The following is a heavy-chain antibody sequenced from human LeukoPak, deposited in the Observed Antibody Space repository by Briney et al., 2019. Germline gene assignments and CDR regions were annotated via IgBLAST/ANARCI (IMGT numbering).Heavy chain of an antibody. D-gene: IGHD4-17*01. CDR3: AHTVTPRYFQF. V-gene: IGHV3-21*01. J-gene: IGHJ1*01. Sequence: GGSLRLSCAASGFPFSSYSMTWVRQAPGKGLEWVSFISSSSSYIYYADSVKGRFTISRDNAKNSLYLQMNSLRTEDTALYYCAHTVTPRYFQFWGQGTLVTVSS. CDR2: ISSSSSYI. CDR1: GFPFSSYS.